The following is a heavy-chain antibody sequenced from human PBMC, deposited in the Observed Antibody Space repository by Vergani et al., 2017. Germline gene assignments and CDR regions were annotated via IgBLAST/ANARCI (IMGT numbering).Heavy chain of an antibody. CDR2: IKQDGSEK. Sequence: EVQLVESGGGLVQPGGSLRLSCAASGFPFSSYWMSWVRQAPGKGLEWVANIKQDGSEKYYVDSVKGRFTISRDNAKNSLYLQMNSLRAEDTAVYYCARALRVAPSWGQGTLVTVSS. CDR1: GFPFSSYW. CDR3: ARALRVAPS. V-gene: IGHV3-7*03. D-gene: IGHD2-15*01. J-gene: IGHJ4*02.